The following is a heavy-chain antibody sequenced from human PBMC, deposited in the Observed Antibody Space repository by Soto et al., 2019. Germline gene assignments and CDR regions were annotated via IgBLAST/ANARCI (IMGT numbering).Heavy chain of an antibody. V-gene: IGHV4-61*01. CDR2: IYYSGST. CDR1: GGSVSSGSYY. D-gene: IGHD2-2*01. CDR3: ARVSTTCWFDP. Sequence: QVQLQESGPGLVKPSETLSLTCTVSGGSVSSGSYYWSWIRQPPGKGLEWIGYIYYSGSTNYNPSLKSRVTISVDTSKNQFSLKLSSVTAADTAVYYCARVSTTCWFDPWGQGILVTVSS. J-gene: IGHJ5*02.